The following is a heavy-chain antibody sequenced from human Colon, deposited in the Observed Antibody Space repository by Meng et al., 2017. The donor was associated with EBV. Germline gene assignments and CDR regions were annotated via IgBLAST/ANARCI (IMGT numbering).Heavy chain of an antibody. V-gene: IGHV4-30-4*01. D-gene: IGHD2-21*01. CDR1: VGSMSSGYYC. CDR2: IHHSGSA. J-gene: IGHJ4*02. Sequence: SDPVLVVPYAPPCFTCLAAVGSMSSGYYCWCWIRQPPGKGLEWIGYIHHSGSAYYNPSLKSRVSISVDTSKNQFSLNLNSMTAADTAVYYCASFDHIPRRNYFDYWGQGTLVTVSS. CDR3: ASFDHIPRRNYFDY.